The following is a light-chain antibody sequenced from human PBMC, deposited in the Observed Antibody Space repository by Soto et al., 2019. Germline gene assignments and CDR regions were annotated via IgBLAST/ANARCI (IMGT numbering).Light chain of an antibody. CDR1: TGAVTTGYY. CDR3: LLYYGGSWV. Sequence: QAVVTQEPSLTVSPGGTVTLTCASSTGAVTTGYYPSWFQHKPGHAPRALIYNTNDKHSWTPARLSVSLLGDKAALTLSGVQPDDEAEYYCLLYYGGSWVFGGGTKLTVL. CDR2: NTN. J-gene: IGLJ3*02. V-gene: IGLV7-43*01.